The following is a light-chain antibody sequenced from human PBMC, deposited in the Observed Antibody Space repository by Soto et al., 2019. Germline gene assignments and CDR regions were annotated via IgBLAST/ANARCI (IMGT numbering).Light chain of an antibody. CDR1: SSDVGGYKY. CDR3: SAYTSSSTWV. CDR2: EVS. J-gene: IGLJ2*01. Sequence: QSVLTQPASVSGSPGQSIAISCTGSSSDVGGYKYVSWYQQYPGKATKLMIYEVSNRPSEISKRFSGSKSGNTAFLTISGLQTDDEADYYCSAYTSSSTWVFGGGTKLTVL. V-gene: IGLV2-14*01.